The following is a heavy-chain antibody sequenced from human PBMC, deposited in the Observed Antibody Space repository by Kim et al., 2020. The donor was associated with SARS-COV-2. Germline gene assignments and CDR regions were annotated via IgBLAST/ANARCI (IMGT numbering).Heavy chain of an antibody. D-gene: IGHD2-15*01. CDR3: AAEYTNCGQPHYSF. CDR2: IRPGGLTT. CDR1: GFVFSSYS. J-gene: IGHJ4*02. V-gene: IGHV3-23*03. Sequence: GGSLRLSCAASGFVFSSYSMSWVRQTPGKGLEWVALIRPGGLTTYSDSFQGRFVVSRDNSKSTLYLQMNTLTAEDSARYFCAAEYTNCGQPHYSFWGQGILVTVSS.